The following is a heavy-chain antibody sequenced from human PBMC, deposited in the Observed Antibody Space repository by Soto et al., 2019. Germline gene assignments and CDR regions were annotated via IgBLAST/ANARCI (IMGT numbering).Heavy chain of an antibody. CDR1: GDSIYSGGYY. V-gene: IGHV4-31*03. J-gene: IGHJ5*02. Sequence: PSETLSLTCTISGDSIYSGGYYWGWIRQHPGKGLEWIGYIYYIGSAYYNPSLKSRVTISVDTSKNQFSLKLTSLTAADTAIYYCARGKSGLNWFDPWGQGTLVTV. D-gene: IGHD5-12*01. CDR3: ARGKSGLNWFDP. CDR2: IYYIGSA.